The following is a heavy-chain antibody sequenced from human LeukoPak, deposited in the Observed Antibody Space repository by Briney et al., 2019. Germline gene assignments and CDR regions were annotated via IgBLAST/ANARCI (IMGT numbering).Heavy chain of an antibody. D-gene: IGHD6-13*01. Sequence: PSETLSLTCTVSGGSISSSSYYWGWIRQPPGKGLEWIGSIYYGGSTYYNPSLKSRVTISVDTSKNQFSLKLSSVTAADTAVYYCARGYRIAAAAYYFDYWGQGTLVTVSS. CDR3: ARGYRIAAAAYYFDY. V-gene: IGHV4-39*01. J-gene: IGHJ4*02. CDR1: GGSISSSSYY. CDR2: IYYGGST.